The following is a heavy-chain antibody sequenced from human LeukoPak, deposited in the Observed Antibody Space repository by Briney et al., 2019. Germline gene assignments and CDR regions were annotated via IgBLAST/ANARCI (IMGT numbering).Heavy chain of an antibody. CDR2: IIPIFGTA. V-gene: IGHV1-69*05. CDR3: ASEYSYGPGRNYYYCMDV. CDR1: GGTFSSYS. D-gene: IGHD5-18*01. Sequence: SVKVSCKASGGTFSSYSISWVRQAPGQGLEWMGGIIPIFGTANYAQKFQGRVTITTDESTSTAYMELSSLRSEDTAVYYCASEYSYGPGRNYYYCMDVWGKGTTVTVSS. J-gene: IGHJ6*03.